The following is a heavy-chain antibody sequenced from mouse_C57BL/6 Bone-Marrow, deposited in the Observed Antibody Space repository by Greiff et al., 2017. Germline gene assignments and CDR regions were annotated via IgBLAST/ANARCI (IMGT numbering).Heavy chain of an antibody. V-gene: IGHV1-69*01. CDR2: IDPSDSYT. Sequence: QVQLQQPGAELVMPGASVKLSCKASGYTFTSYWMHWVKQRPGQGLEWIGEIDPSDSYTNYNQKFKGKSTLTVDKSSSTAYLQLSSLTSEDSAVDYCARWLGGFGYWDQGTTLTVTS. CDR1: GYTFTSYW. D-gene: IGHD3-3*01. J-gene: IGHJ2*01. CDR3: ARWLGGFGY.